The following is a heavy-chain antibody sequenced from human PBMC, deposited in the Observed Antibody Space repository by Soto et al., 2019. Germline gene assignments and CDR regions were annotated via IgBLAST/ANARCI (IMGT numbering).Heavy chain of an antibody. Sequence: ASVKVSCKASGYTFTSYGISWVRQAPGQGLEWMGWISAYNGNTNYAQKLQGRVTMTTDTSTSIAYMELRSLRSDDTAVYYCARVSDSGTGYYYYGMDVWGQGTTVTVSS. V-gene: IGHV1-18*01. D-gene: IGHD2-21*01. J-gene: IGHJ6*02. CDR3: ARVSDSGTGYYYYGMDV. CDR1: GYTFTSYG. CDR2: ISAYNGNT.